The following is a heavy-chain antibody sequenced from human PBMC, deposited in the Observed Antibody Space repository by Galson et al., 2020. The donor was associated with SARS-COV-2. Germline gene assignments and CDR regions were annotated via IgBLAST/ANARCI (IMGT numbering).Heavy chain of an antibody. CDR2: ISSSSTFI. D-gene: IGHD3-3*01. V-gene: IGHV3-21*01. CDR1: GFTFRSYT. CDR3: ARDVTIFGVVRD. Sequence: GGSLRLSCAASGFTFRSYTMNWVRQAPGKGLECVSSISSSSTFIYYADSVKGRLSISRDNAKNSLYLQMNSLRAEDTAVYYCARDVTIFGVVRDWGQGTLVTVSS. J-gene: IGHJ4*02.